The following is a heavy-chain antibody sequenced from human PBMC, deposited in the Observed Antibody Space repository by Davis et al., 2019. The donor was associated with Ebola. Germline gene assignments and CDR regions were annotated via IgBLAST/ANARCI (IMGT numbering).Heavy chain of an antibody. CDR1: GFTFSDYY. J-gene: IGHJ6*04. Sequence: GGSLRLSCAASGFTFSDYYMSWIRQAPGKGLEWVSYISSSGSTIYYADSVKGRFTISRDNAKNSLYLQMNSLRAEDTAVYYCARTGGMDNTIEYYYGMDVWGKGTTVTVSS. V-gene: IGHV3-11*04. CDR2: ISSSGSTI. CDR3: ARTGGMDNTIEYYYGMDV. D-gene: IGHD2-2*03.